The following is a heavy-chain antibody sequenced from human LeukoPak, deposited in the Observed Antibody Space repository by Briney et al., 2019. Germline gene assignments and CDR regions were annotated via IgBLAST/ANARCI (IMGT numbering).Heavy chain of an antibody. J-gene: IGHJ6*04. Sequence: GGSLRLSCAASGLTFSSYNMNWVRQAPGKGLEWVSSISTSSSYIYYADSVKGRFTISRDNAKNSLYLQMNSLRAEDTAVYYCAERGITLIGGVWGKGTTVTISS. CDR3: AERGITLIGGV. CDR1: GLTFSSYN. V-gene: IGHV3-21*01. D-gene: IGHD3-10*02. CDR2: ISTSSSYI.